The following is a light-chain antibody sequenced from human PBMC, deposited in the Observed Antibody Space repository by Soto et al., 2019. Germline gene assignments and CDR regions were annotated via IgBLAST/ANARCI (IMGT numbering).Light chain of an antibody. Sequence: QAVVTQPPSGSGAPGQMVTISCTGSSSNIGAGYDVHWYQQLPGTAPKLLIYGNSNRPSGVPDRFSGSKSGTSASLAITGLQAEDEADYYCQSYDSSLSVVFGGGTKLTVL. J-gene: IGLJ2*01. V-gene: IGLV1-40*01. CDR1: SSNIGAGYD. CDR2: GNS. CDR3: QSYDSSLSVV.